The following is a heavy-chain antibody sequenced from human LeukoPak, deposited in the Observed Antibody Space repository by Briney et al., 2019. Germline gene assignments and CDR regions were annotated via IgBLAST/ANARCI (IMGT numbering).Heavy chain of an antibody. J-gene: IGHJ4*02. Sequence: GGSLRLSCAASGFTFSDYYMSWIRQAPGKGLEWVSYISSSGSTIYYADSVKGRFTISRDNAKNSLYLQMNSLRAEDTAVYYCARTPRYYYGSGTAGYFDYWGQGTLVTVSS. D-gene: IGHD3-10*01. CDR3: ARTPRYYYGSGTAGYFDY. CDR1: GFTFSDYY. CDR2: ISSSGSTI. V-gene: IGHV3-11*04.